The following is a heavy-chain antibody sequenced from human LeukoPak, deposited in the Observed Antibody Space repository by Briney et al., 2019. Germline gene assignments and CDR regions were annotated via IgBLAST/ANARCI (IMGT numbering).Heavy chain of an antibody. J-gene: IGHJ4*02. V-gene: IGHV2-5*01. CDR1: GFSLNTEGVG. CDR2: IFWNDDD. CDR3: AHRPFPFRSGTYFDY. Sequence: SGPALVKPTQTLTLTCTFSGFSLNTEGVGVGWVRQPPGKALEWLALIFWNDDDRYSPSLKSRLTITKDTSKNQVVLTMTKMDPLDTATYYCAHRPFPFRSGTYFDYWGQGALVTVSS. D-gene: IGHD3-10*01.